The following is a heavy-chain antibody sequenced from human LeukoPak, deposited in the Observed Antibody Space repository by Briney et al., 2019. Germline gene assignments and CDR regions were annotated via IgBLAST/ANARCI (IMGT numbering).Heavy chain of an antibody. CDR3: ARDSASSPDFWSYYCGMDV. CDR1: GFTFSSYE. D-gene: IGHD3-3*01. Sequence: GGSLRLSCAASGFTFSSYEMNWVRQAPGKGLEWVSYISSSGSTIYYADSVKGRFTISRDNAKNSLYLQMNSLRAEDTAVYYCARDSASSPDFWSYYCGMDVWGQGTTVTVSS. CDR2: ISSSGSTI. V-gene: IGHV3-48*03. J-gene: IGHJ6*02.